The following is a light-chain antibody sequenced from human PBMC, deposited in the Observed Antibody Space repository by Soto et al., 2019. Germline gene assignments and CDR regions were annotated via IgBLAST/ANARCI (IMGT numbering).Light chain of an antibody. V-gene: IGLV2-14*03. CDR3: SSYTSSSTAV. J-gene: IGLJ7*01. Sequence: ALTQPASVSGSPGQSITISCTGTSSDIGGYNYVSWYQQHPGKAPKLIIYDVSNRPSGVSNRFSGSKSGNTAALTISGLQAEDEADYYCSSYTSSSTAVFGGGTQLTVL. CDR2: DVS. CDR1: SSDIGGYNY.